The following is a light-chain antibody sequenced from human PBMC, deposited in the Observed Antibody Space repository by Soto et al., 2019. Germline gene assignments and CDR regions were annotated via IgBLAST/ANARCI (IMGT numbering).Light chain of an antibody. V-gene: IGLV2-8*01. CDR2: EVT. Sequence: QSALTQPPSASGSPGQSVTISCTGTSSDVGAYNYVSWYQQHAGKAPKLVIYEVTKRPSGVPDRCSGSKSANTASLTVSGLQAEDEADYYCSSFASSTTWVFGVGTKLTVL. J-gene: IGLJ3*02. CDR3: SSFASSTTWV. CDR1: SSDVGAYNY.